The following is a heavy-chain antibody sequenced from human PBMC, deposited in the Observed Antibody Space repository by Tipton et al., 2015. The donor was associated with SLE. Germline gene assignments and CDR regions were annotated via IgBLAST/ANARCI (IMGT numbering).Heavy chain of an antibody. CDR3: AKGRTITWYVDF. V-gene: IGHV3-49*04. D-gene: IGHD3-10*01. Sequence: SLRLSCPIPEDKFRDYIVRWVRQAPGKGLEWVGLIRGEAAGGTAEYAASVKGRFIISRDASKNIAYLQMNSLKIEGTAVYYCAKGRTITWYVDFWGQGTLVTVSS. J-gene: IGHJ4*02. CDR2: IRGEAAGGTA. CDR1: EDKFRDYI.